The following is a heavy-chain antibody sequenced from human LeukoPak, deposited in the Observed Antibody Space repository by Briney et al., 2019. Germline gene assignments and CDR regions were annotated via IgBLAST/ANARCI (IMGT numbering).Heavy chain of an antibody. Sequence: GGSLRLSCAASGFTFGSYGMHWVRQAPGKGLEWVAVIWYDGSNKYYADSVKGRFTISRDNSKNTLYLQMNSLRAEDTAVYYCARVVVAATPSYSYYYYGMDVWGQGTTVTVSS. CDR2: IWYDGSNK. D-gene: IGHD2-15*01. CDR3: ARVVVAATPSYSYYYYGMDV. J-gene: IGHJ6*02. CDR1: GFTFGSYG. V-gene: IGHV3-33*01.